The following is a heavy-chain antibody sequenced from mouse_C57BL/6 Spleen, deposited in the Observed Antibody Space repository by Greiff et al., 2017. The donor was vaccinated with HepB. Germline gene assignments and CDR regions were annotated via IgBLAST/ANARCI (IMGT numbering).Heavy chain of an antibody. D-gene: IGHD2-1*01. J-gene: IGHJ4*01. V-gene: IGHV1-22*01. CDR1: GYTFTDYN. CDR2: INPNNGGT. CDR3: AREGNPFAMDY. Sequence: EVQLQESGPELVKPGASVKMSCKASGYTFTDYNMHWVKQSPGKSLEWIGYINPNNGGTSYNQKFKGKATLTVNKSSSTAYMELRSLTSEDSAVYYCAREGNPFAMDYWGQGTSVTVSS.